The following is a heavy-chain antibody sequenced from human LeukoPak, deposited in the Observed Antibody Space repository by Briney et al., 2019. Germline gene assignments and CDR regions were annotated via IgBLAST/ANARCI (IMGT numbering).Heavy chain of an antibody. D-gene: IGHD6-13*01. J-gene: IGHJ6*03. Sequence: RGASVKVSCKASGYSFASYGLSWVRQAPGQGLEWMGWMNPNSGNTGYAQKFQGRVTITRNTSISTAYMELSSLRSEDTAVYYCARGLGSSWRTSGLYYYYYMDVWGKGTTVTVSS. CDR1: GYSFASYG. V-gene: IGHV1-8*03. CDR3: ARGLGSSWRTSGLYYYYYMDV. CDR2: MNPNSGNT.